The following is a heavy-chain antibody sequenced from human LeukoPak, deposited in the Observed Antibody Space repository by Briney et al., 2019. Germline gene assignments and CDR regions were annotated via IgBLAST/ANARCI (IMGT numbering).Heavy chain of an antibody. D-gene: IGHD2-2*01. J-gene: IGHJ5*02. CDR1: GGSISSGGYY. Sequence: TLSLTCTVSGGSISSGGYYWSWIRQHPGKGLEWIGYIYYSGSTYYNPSLKSRVTISVDTSKNQFSLKLSSVTAADTAVYYCARGGYCSSTSCPRNPNWFDPWGQGTLVTVSS. CDR2: IYYSGST. CDR3: ARGGYCSSTSCPRNPNWFDP. V-gene: IGHV4-31*03.